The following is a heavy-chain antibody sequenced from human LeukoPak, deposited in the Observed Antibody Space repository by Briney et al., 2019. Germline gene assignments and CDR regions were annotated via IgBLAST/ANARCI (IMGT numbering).Heavy chain of an antibody. V-gene: IGHV3-23*01. D-gene: IGHD5-18*01. J-gene: IGHJ5*02. Sequence: GGSLRLSCAAYGFSFSSYAMSWVRQAPGKGLEWVSAISGSGGSTYYADSVKGRFTISRDNSKNTLYLQMNTLRAEDTAIYYCAKAFNVDTAMVRLDPWGQGTLVTVSS. CDR1: GFSFSSYA. CDR3: AKAFNVDTAMVRLDP. CDR2: ISGSGGST.